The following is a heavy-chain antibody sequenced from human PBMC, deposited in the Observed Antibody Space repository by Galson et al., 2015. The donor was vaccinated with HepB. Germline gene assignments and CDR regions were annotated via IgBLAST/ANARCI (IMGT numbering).Heavy chain of an antibody. CDR1: GYTFTDYG. D-gene: IGHD6-13*01. Sequence: SVKVSCKASGYTFTDYGISWVRQAPGQGLEWMGWISTYYGNTNSAQRFQGRVTMTTDTSTTTAYMELRSLASDDTAVYYCAREYGSTWPHYYGLDAWGQGTTVTVSS. CDR2: ISTYYGNT. J-gene: IGHJ6*02. CDR3: AREYGSTWPHYYGLDA. V-gene: IGHV1-18*04.